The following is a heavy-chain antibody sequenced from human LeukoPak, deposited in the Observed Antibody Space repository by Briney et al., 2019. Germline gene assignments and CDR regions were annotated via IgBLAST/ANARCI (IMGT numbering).Heavy chain of an antibody. D-gene: IGHD3-22*01. V-gene: IGHV1-69*05. CDR2: IIPIFGTA. CDR3: ARDSRVSGSGYYNY. Sequence: ASVKVSFKASGCTFSSYAISWLRQAPGQGLEWMGGIIPIFGTANYPQKFQGRVTITTDESTSTAYMELSSLRSEDTAVYYCARDSRVSGSGYYNYWGQGTLVTVSS. CDR1: GCTFSSYA. J-gene: IGHJ4*02.